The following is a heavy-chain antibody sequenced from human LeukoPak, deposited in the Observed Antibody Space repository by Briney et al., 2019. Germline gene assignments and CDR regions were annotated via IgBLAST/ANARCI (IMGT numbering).Heavy chain of an antibody. V-gene: IGHV1-8*01. Sequence: ASVKVSCKASGYTFTSYDLNWTRQATGQGPEWMGWMSPNSGDTGYAQKFRDRVTITRDTSTGTAYMELSGLTSDDTAVYYCARDYGGNSGWFDPWGQGTLVTVSS. CDR1: GYTFTSYD. D-gene: IGHD4-23*01. CDR2: MSPNSGDT. J-gene: IGHJ5*02. CDR3: ARDYGGNSGWFDP.